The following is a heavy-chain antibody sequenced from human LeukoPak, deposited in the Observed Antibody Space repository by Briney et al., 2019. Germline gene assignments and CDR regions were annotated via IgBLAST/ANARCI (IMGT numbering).Heavy chain of an antibody. Sequence: PSETLSLTCTVPGGSISSYYWSWIRQPPGKGLEWIGYLYYGGSTNYNPSLKSRVTISVDTSKNEFSLKLSSVTAADTAVYFCARNLDYYQSSGYYSGNRYFDLWGRGTLVTVSS. J-gene: IGHJ2*01. CDR2: LYYGGST. V-gene: IGHV4-59*01. CDR3: ARNLDYYQSSGYYSGNRYFDL. D-gene: IGHD3-22*01. CDR1: GGSISSYY.